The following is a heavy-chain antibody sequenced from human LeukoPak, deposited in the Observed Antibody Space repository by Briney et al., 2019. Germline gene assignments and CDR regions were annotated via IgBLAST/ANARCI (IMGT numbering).Heavy chain of an antibody. Sequence: PGRSLRLSCAAPGFTFSSYGMHWVRQAPGKGLEWVAVIWYDGSNKYYADSVKGRFTISRDNSENTLYLQMNSLRAEDTAVYYCARDRTYYYDSSGYYYPTYWGQGTLVTVSS. CDR1: GFTFSSYG. CDR3: ARDRTYYYDSSGYYYPTY. CDR2: IWYDGSNK. V-gene: IGHV3-33*01. D-gene: IGHD3-22*01. J-gene: IGHJ4*02.